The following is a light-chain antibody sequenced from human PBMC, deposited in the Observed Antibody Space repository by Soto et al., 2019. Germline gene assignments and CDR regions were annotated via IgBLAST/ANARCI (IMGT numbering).Light chain of an antibody. CDR3: NSYTSKSTGV. CDR1: SSDVGGYNY. Sequence: QSVLTQPASVSGSPGQSITISCTGTSSDVGGYNYVSWYQQHPGKATKLIIYEVSNRPSGVSNRFSGSKSGNTASLTISGLQAEDEADYYCNSYTSKSTGVFGTGTKVTVL. V-gene: IGLV2-14*01. CDR2: EVS. J-gene: IGLJ1*01.